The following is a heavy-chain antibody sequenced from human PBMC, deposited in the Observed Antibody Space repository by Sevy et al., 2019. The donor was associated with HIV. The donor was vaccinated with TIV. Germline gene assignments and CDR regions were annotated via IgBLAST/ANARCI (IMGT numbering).Heavy chain of an antibody. CDR3: ATHALSITIFGVVTRSWFDP. D-gene: IGHD3-3*01. J-gene: IGHJ5*02. CDR2: IYYSGST. Sequence: SETLSLTCTVSGGSISRNSHYWGWIRQPPGKGLEWIGSIYYSGSTYYNPSLKSRVTISGDTSKHQFSLKLSSVTAADTAVYYCATHALSITIFGVVTRSWFDPWGQGTLVTVSS. V-gene: IGHV4-39*01. CDR1: GGSISRNSHY.